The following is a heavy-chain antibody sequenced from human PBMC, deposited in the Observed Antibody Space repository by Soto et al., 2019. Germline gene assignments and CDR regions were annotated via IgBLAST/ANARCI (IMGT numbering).Heavy chain of an antibody. CDR2: IIPVFGKV. J-gene: IGHJ4*02. CDR1: GGTFSSYS. CDR3: TRGGGGYLDS. Sequence: QVQLVQSGAEVKKPGSSVKVSCKASGGTFSSYSITWVRQAPGQGLEWMGGIIPVFGKVNYAQKFQGRVTVTADESTTPAYMELTRLRSEDTAMYYCTRGGGGYLDSWGQGSLVTVSS. V-gene: IGHV1-69*01. D-gene: IGHD3-16*01.